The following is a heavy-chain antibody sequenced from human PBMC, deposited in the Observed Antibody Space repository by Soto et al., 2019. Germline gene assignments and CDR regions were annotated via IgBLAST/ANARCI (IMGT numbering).Heavy chain of an antibody. D-gene: IGHD5-18*01. Sequence: SQTLSLTCAISGDSVSSNSAAWNWIRLSPSRGLEWLARTYYRSRWYNDYAVSVRSRITVNPDTSKNQFSLKLTSVTAADTAVYYCARAQRGYSYGYGYSYYYMDVWGKGTTVTVSS. J-gene: IGHJ6*03. CDR1: GDSVSSNSAA. CDR3: ARAQRGYSYGYGYSYYYMDV. CDR2: TYYRSRWYN. V-gene: IGHV6-1*01.